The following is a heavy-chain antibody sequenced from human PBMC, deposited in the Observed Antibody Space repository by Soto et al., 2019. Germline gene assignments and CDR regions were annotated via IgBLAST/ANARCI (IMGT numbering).Heavy chain of an antibody. D-gene: IGHD3-10*01. V-gene: IGHV4-34*01. CDR1: GGSFSDYY. CDR2: INHSRST. Sequence: SETLSLTCAVYGGSFSDYYWSWIRQPPGKGLEWIGEINHSRSTNYNPSLKSRVTISVDTSKNQFSLKLSSVTAADTAVYYCAREGRYYASGRFWWFDPWGQGTLVTVSS. CDR3: AREGRYYASGRFWWFDP. J-gene: IGHJ5*02.